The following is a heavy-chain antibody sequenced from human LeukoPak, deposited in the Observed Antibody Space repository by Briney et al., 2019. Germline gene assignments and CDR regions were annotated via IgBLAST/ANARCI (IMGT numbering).Heavy chain of an antibody. V-gene: IGHV3-23*01. CDR1: GFSFSTSP. CDR3: AKTHYDLLDV. Sequence: GGSLRLSCAASGFSFSTSPMSWVRQPPGKGLEWVSAMSNGAGATFYTDSARGRFTISRDDSKSTLYLQMISLKAENTRTYYCAKTHYDLLDVWGQGTTVTVSS. D-gene: IGHD5-12*01. J-gene: IGHJ6*02. CDR2: MSNGAGAT.